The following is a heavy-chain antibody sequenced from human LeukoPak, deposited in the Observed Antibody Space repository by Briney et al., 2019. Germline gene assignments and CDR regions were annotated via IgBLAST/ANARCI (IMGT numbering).Heavy chain of an antibody. Sequence: GGYLRLYCAASGFTFASYAMTWVRQAPGNGLEWVSAISGSGVSTYYADSVKGRFTISRDNSKNTLYLQMNSLRAEDTAVYYCAKDDGSPYGSGSYFDYWGQGTLVTVSS. D-gene: IGHD3-10*01. V-gene: IGHV3-23*01. J-gene: IGHJ4*02. CDR2: ISGSGVST. CDR3: AKDDGSPYGSGSYFDY. CDR1: GFTFASYA.